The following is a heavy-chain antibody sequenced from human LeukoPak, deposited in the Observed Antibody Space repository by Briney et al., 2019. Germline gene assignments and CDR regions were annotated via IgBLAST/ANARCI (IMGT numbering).Heavy chain of an antibody. CDR2: ISSSSTI. CDR1: GLTFSSYS. Sequence: TGGSLRLSCAASGLTFSSYSMNWVRQAPGKGLEWVSYISSSSTIYYADSVKGRFTISRDNAKNSLYLQMNSLRDEDTAVYYCARDSETRFTFGGVIVRDFDYWGQGTLVTVSS. CDR3: ARDSETRFTFGGVIVRDFDY. J-gene: IGHJ4*02. D-gene: IGHD3-16*02. V-gene: IGHV3-48*02.